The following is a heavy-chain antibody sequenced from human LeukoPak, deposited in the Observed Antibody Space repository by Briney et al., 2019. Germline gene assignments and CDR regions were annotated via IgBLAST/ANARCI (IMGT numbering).Heavy chain of an antibody. Sequence: GGSLRLSCAASGFTFSSYGMHWVRQAPGKGLEWVAVIWYDGSNKYYADSVKGRFTISRDNAKNSLYLQMNSLRAEDTAVYYCARDGESGSYYRYFDYWGQGTLVTVSS. V-gene: IGHV3-33*01. D-gene: IGHD1-26*01. CDR1: GFTFSSYG. CDR2: IWYDGSNK. J-gene: IGHJ4*02. CDR3: ARDGESGSYYRYFDY.